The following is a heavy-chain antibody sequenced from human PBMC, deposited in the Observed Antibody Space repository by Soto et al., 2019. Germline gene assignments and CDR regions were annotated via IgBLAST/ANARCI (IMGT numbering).Heavy chain of an antibody. CDR2: SNHSAST. CDR3: ARWLQLRYSDY. V-gene: IGHV4-34*01. D-gene: IGHD5-12*01. Sequence: SETLSLTCAVYGGSFSGYYCCWIGEPPGKGLEWIGESNHSASTNYNPSLKSRVTITVDTSKNQFSLKLSSVTAAATAVYYCARWLQLRYSDYCGKGTLVTGSS. CDR1: GGSFSGYY. J-gene: IGHJ4*02.